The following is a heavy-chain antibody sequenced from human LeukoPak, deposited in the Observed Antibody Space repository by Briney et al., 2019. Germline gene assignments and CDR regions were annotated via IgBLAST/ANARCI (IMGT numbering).Heavy chain of an antibody. CDR1: GGTFSSYA. J-gene: IGHJ4*02. CDR2: IIPIFGTA. D-gene: IGHD3-10*01. V-gene: IGHV1-69*05. Sequence: ASVKVSCKASGGTFSSYAISWVRQAPGQGLEWMGGIIPIFGTANYAQKFQGRVTITTDESTSTAYMELSSLRSEDKAVYYCARSITMVRGVIYYFDYWGQGALVTVSS. CDR3: ARSITMVRGVIYYFDY.